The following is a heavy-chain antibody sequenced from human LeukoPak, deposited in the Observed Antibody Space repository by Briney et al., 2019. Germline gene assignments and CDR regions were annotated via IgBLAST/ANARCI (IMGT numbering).Heavy chain of an antibody. CDR1: GFTFSGYA. J-gene: IGHJ4*02. D-gene: IGHD4-23*01. CDR3: AKRVQGNTGPFHC. V-gene: IGHV3-23*01. CDR2: ISGRGDNT. Sequence: GGSLRLSCAASGFTFSGYAMSWVRQAPGKGLEWVSGISGRGDNTYYADSVKGRFTMSRDNSKNTLRLQMNSLRDEDTAVYYCAKRVQGNTGPFHCWGQGTLASV.